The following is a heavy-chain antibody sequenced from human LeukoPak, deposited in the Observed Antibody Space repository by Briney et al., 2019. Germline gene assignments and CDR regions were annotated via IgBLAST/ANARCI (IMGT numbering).Heavy chain of an antibody. Sequence: ASVKVSCKASGYTFTSYDINWVRQATGQGLEWMGRMNPNSGNTGYAQKFQGRVTMTRNTSISTAYMELSSLRSEDTAVYYCARGRGYSSSWFPGYYYYGMDVWGQGTTVTVSS. CDR3: ARGRGYSSSWFPGYYYYGMDV. V-gene: IGHV1-8*01. J-gene: IGHJ6*02. CDR2: MNPNSGNT. CDR1: GYTFTSYD. D-gene: IGHD6-13*01.